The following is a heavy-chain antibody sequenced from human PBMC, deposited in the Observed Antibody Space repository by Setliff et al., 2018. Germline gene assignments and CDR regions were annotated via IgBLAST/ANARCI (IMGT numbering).Heavy chain of an antibody. V-gene: IGHV1-18*01. CDR3: VRELRVIVGVGIQGVFDI. D-gene: IGHD3-22*01. Sequence: ASVKVSCKTSGYAFITFGMSWVRQAPGQGLEWMGWMSPVYGIANYARKFQGRVTLTADTSTTTAYLELTSLRDDDTAVYYCVRELRVIVGVGIQGVFDIWGQGTMVTVSS. J-gene: IGHJ3*02. CDR1: GYAFITFG. CDR2: MSPVYGIA.